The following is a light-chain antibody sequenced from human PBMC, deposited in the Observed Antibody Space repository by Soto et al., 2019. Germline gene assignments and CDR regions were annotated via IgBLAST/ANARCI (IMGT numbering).Light chain of an antibody. Sequence: VVMTQSPLSLPVTLGQPASISCRSSQSLVSSNGNTFLIWFQQRPGQSPRRLIYQDSNRDSAVPDRLTGSGSGTDFTLEISRVEAEDVEVYYCMQATHWPWTFGQGTKVEIK. V-gene: IGKV2-30*01. CDR2: QDS. CDR3: MQATHWPWT. J-gene: IGKJ1*01. CDR1: QSLVSSNGNTF.